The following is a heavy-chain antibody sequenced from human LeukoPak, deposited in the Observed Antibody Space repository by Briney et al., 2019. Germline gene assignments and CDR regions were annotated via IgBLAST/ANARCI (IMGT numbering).Heavy chain of an antibody. Sequence: SETLSLTCTVSGGSISSSSYYWGWIRQPPGKGLEWIGSIYCSGSTYYNPSLKSRVTISVDTSKNQFSLKLSSVTAADTAVYYCARAASMDVWGQGTTVTVSS. J-gene: IGHJ6*02. CDR1: GGSISSSSYY. V-gene: IGHV4-39*01. CDR2: IYCSGST. CDR3: ARAASMDV. D-gene: IGHD6-25*01.